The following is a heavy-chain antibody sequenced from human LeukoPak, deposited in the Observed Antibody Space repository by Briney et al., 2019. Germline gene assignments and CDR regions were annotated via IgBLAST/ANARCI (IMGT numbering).Heavy chain of an antibody. V-gene: IGHV4-59*01. D-gene: IGHD3-10*02. CDR3: ARSTGSTMFIDY. CDR2: IYYSGNT. Sequence: PSETLSLTCTVSGGSISPYYWSRIRQPPGKGLEWLGYIYYSGNTDYNPSLKSRVAISVDTSKNQFSLKLSSVTAAGTAVYYCARSTGSTMFIDYWGQGTLVTVSS. CDR1: GGSISPYY. J-gene: IGHJ4*02.